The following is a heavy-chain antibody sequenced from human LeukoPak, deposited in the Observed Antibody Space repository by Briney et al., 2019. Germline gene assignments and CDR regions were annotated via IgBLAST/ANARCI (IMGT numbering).Heavy chain of an antibody. D-gene: IGHD6-13*01. CDR1: GYTFTGYY. CDR3: ARDASSSWYGWFDP. CDR2: INPNSGGT. V-gene: IGHV1-2*02. J-gene: IGHJ5*02. Sequence: GASVKVSCKASGYTFTGYYKHWVRQAPGQGLEWMGWINPNSGGTNYAQKFQGRVTMTRDTSISTAYMELSRLRSDDTAVYYCARDASSSWYGWFDPWGQGTLVTVSS.